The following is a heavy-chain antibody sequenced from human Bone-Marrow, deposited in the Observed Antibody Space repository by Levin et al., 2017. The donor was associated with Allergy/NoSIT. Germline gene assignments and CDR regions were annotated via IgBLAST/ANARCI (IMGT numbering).Heavy chain of an antibody. J-gene: IGHJ6*02. CDR2: ISPNSGGT. D-gene: IGHD3-10*01. CDR3: ARELGYSSGNYYDRGDSGMDV. V-gene: IGHV1-2*02. CDR1: GFIFTGYY. Sequence: ASVKVSCKASGFIFTGYYIHWVRQAPGQGLEWMGWISPNSGGTNYAQKFQGRVIMTRDTSISTVYMEVSRLRSDDTAVYYCARELGYSSGNYYDRGDSGMDVWGQGTTVTVSS.